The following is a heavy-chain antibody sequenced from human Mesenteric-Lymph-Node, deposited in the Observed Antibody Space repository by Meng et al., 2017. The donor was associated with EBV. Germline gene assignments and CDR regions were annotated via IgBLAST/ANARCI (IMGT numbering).Heavy chain of an antibody. CDR1: GGSVSSSSYY. D-gene: IGHD3-22*01. CDR3: ARTYYYDSSGYAPFDY. V-gene: IGHV4-39*07. Sequence: QLQLQESGRGLVKPSETLSLTCMVSGGSVSSSSYYWGWIRQPPGKGLEWIGSIYYSGGIYYNPSLKSRVTISVDTSKNQFSLKLSSVTAADTAVYYCARTYYYDSSGYAPFDYWGQGTLVTVSS. J-gene: IGHJ4*02. CDR2: IYYSGGI.